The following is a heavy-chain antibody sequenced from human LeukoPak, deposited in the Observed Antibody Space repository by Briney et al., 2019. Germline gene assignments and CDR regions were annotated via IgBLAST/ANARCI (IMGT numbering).Heavy chain of an antibody. CDR3: AGDGRYPAAYYYYYMDV. Sequence: SETLSLTCTVSGGSISSYYWSWIRQPPGKGLEWIGYIYYSGSTNYNPSLKSRVTISVDTSKNQFSLKLSSVTAADTAVYYCAGDGRYPAAYYYYYMDVWGKGTTVTVSS. D-gene: IGHD2-2*02. CDR2: IYYSGST. J-gene: IGHJ6*03. CDR1: GGSISSYY. V-gene: IGHV4-59*01.